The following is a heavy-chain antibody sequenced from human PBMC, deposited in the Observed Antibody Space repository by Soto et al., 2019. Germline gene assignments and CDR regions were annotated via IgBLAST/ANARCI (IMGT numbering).Heavy chain of an antibody. CDR3: AASRWIQLWTADF. CDR1: GGSFSKYS. V-gene: IGHV1-69*01. Sequence: QVHLVQSGAEVKKPGSSVKVSCKTSGGSFSKYSISWLRQAPGQGLEWMGGIIPISVTTRYAQRFQGRVTITADDLTTTSYMEVSSLKFEDTAVYYCAASRWIQLWTADFWGQGTRVTVSS. CDR2: IIPISVTT. J-gene: IGHJ4*02. D-gene: IGHD5-18*01.